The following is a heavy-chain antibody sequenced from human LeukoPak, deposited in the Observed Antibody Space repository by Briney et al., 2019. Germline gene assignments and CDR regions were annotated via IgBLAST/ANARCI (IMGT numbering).Heavy chain of an antibody. V-gene: IGHV3-23*01. Sequence: PGGSLRLSCAASGFTFSSYAMSWVRQAPGKGLEWVSAISGSGGSTYYADSVKGRFTISRDNSKNTLYLQMNSLRAEDTAVYYCAKARIRCSGGSCYSGGNYWGQGTLVTVSS. D-gene: IGHD2-15*01. CDR3: AKARIRCSGGSCYSGGNY. CDR2: ISGSGGST. J-gene: IGHJ4*02. CDR1: GFTFSSYA.